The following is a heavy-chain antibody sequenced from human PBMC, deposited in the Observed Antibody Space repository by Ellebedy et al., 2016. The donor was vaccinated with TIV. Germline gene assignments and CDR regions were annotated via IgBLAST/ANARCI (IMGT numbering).Heavy chain of an antibody. V-gene: IGHV3-48*04. J-gene: IGHJ4*02. CDR2: VSGSGKTT. CDR3: VRDRGSGWLPIDY. D-gene: IGHD6-19*01. CDR1: GSTFSTYS. Sequence: PGGSLRLSCTASGSTFSTYSMNWVRQAPGKGLEWVSYVSGSGKTTYYTDSVKGRFTISRDNAKNSLYLHMNSLRAEDTAMYYCVRDRGSGWLPIDYWGQGTLVTVSS.